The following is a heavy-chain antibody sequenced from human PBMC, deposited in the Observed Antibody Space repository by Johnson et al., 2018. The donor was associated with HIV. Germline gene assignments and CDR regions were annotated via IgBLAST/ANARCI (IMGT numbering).Heavy chain of an antibody. CDR3: ARALLDCSSGNCYSHDAFDI. J-gene: IGHJ3*02. Sequence: QVQVVESGGGVVQPGRSLRLSCAASGFSFSNYAIEWVRQAPGKGLEWVALISYDGSDTYYADSVQGRFTISRDNSTNTLFLHMISLRAEDTAVYYCARALLDCSSGNCYSHDAFDIWGQGTMVTVSS. CDR2: ISYDGSDT. V-gene: IGHV3-30*04. D-gene: IGHD2-15*01. CDR1: GFSFSNYA.